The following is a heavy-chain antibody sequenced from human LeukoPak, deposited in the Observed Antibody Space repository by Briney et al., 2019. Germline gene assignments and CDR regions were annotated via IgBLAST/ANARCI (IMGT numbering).Heavy chain of an antibody. Sequence: PGGSLRLSCAASGFTFSSYAMSWVRQAAGKGREGGSYISSSSSIYYADSVKGRFTISRDNAKNSLYLQMNSLRAEDTAVYYCASGRITGSRAFDIWGQGTMVTVSS. CDR2: ISSSSSI. D-gene: IGHD1-14*01. J-gene: IGHJ3*02. V-gene: IGHV3-48*04. CDR3: ASGRITGSRAFDI. CDR1: GFTFSSYA.